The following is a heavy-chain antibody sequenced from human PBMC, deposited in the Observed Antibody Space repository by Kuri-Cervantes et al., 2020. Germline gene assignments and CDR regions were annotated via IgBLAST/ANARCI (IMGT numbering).Heavy chain of an antibody. D-gene: IGHD2-2*02. CDR3: AKDQSCSSTSCYTGYYYYYGMDV. CDR1: GFSFSSYA. Sequence: GESLKISCAVSGFSFSSYAMNWVRQAPGKGLEWVSVISDSGDNAYYADSVKGRFTVSRDNSKNTVYLQMNSLRAEDTAVYYCAKDQSCSSTSCYTGYYYYYGMDVWGQGTTVTVSS. J-gene: IGHJ6*02. CDR2: ISDSGDNA. V-gene: IGHV3-23*01.